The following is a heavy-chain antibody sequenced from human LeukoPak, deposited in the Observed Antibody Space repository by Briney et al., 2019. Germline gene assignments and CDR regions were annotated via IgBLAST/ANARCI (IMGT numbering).Heavy chain of an antibody. J-gene: IGHJ4*02. V-gene: IGHV4-4*02. CDR1: GGSISSSNW. Sequence: SETLSLTCAVSGGSISSSNWWSWVRQPPGKGLEWIGEISHGGNTNYNPSLESRVTISVDKSKSQFALKVSSVTAADTAVYFCARVSGTTPFDYWGQGTLVTVSS. CDR2: ISHGGNT. CDR3: ARVSGTTPFDY. D-gene: IGHD1-1*01.